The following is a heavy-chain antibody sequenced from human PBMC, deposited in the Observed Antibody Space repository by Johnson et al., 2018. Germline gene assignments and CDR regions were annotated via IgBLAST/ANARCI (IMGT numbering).Heavy chain of an antibody. CDR3: AKDPGGGYDPFYYYYYMDV. D-gene: IGHD5-12*01. V-gene: IGHV3-30*18. J-gene: IGHJ6*03. CDR2: ISYDGSNK. Sequence: QVQLVESGGGVVQPGRSLRLSCAASGFTFSSYGMHWVRQAPGKGLEWVAVISYDGSNKYYADSVKGRFTISRENSKNTLYLQMNSLIADDTAGYYCAKDPGGGYDPFYYYYYMDVWGKGTTVTVSS. CDR1: GFTFSSYG.